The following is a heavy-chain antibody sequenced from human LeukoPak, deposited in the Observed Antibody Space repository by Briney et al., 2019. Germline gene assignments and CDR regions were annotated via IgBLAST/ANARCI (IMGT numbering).Heavy chain of an antibody. CDR3: AREMYDSGGYRVSYFDY. CDR1: AGSLSSNNYY. J-gene: IGHJ4*02. V-gene: IGHV4-39*07. D-gene: IGHD3-22*01. CDR2: IHNSGST. Sequence: SETLSLTCTVSAGSLSSNNYYWGWILQPPGKGLDWIASIHNSGSTFYNPSLKGRVSRSIDTSKNQFSLKLSSVTAADTVVYYCAREMYDSGGYRVSYFDYWGQGILVTVSS.